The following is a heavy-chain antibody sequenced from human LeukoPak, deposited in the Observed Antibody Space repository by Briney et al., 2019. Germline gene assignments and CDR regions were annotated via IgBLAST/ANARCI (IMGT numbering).Heavy chain of an antibody. D-gene: IGHD6-19*01. Sequence: ASVKVSCKASGYTFTNYALHWVRQVPGQRVEWMGWINAGNGDTEYSQKFQGRVTITRDTSASTAYMELSSLRSEDTAVYYCASDRKGVAVAGEDFYYYGMDVWGQGTTVTVSS. J-gene: IGHJ6*02. CDR1: GYTFTNYA. V-gene: IGHV1-3*01. CDR3: ASDRKGVAVAGEDFYYYGMDV. CDR2: INAGNGDT.